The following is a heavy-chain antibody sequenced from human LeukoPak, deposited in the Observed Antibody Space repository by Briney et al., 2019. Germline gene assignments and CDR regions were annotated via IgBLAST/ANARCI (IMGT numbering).Heavy chain of an antibody. Sequence: PGGSLRLSCAASGFTFSSHGMHWVRQAPGKGLQRVAFIKFDGLVTYYADSVKGRFTISRDKFKNTLFLQMKSLRADDTAVYFCAKDRQYYASGSYSHWGQGTLVTVSS. V-gene: IGHV3-30*02. CDR1: GFTFSSHG. D-gene: IGHD3-10*01. CDR3: AKDRQYYASGSYSH. J-gene: IGHJ4*02. CDR2: IKFDGLVT.